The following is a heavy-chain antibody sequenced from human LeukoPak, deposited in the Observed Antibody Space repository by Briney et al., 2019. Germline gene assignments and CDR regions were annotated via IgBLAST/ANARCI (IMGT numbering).Heavy chain of an antibody. V-gene: IGHV4-61*02. CDR2: IYSSGST. CDR3: ARESSGYPYYFDF. CDR1: GGSISSGSNS. D-gene: IGHD3-22*01. J-gene: IGHJ4*02. Sequence: SETLCLTCTVSGGSISSGSNSWNWIRQPAGKDPEWIGRIYSSGSTSYNPSLKSRVTISVDTSKKQFSLTLSSVTAADTAVYYCARESSGYPYYFDFWGQGTLVTLSS.